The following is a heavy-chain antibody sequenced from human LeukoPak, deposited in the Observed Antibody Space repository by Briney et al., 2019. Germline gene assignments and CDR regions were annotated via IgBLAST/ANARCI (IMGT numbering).Heavy chain of an antibody. CDR1: GGSFSGYY. Sequence: PSETLSLTCAVYGGSFSGYYWSWIRQPPGKGLEWIGEINHSGSTNYNPSLKSRVTISVDTSKNQFSLKLSSVTAADTAVYYCARADDYYDSSGYRQLYFDYWGQGTLVTVSS. D-gene: IGHD3-22*01. CDR3: ARADDYYDSSGYRQLYFDY. CDR2: INHSGST. J-gene: IGHJ4*02. V-gene: IGHV4-34*01.